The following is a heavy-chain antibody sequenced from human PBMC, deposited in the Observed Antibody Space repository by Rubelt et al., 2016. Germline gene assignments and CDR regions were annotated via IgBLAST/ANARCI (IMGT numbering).Heavy chain of an antibody. D-gene: IGHD6-19*01. V-gene: IGHV2-5*02. CDR3: VHRRLSIAVTGTLFDF. J-gene: IGHJ4*02. CDR1: GFSLSTNGVG. Sequence: QITLKESGPTLVKPTQTLTLTCTFSGFSLSTNGVGVGWIRQPPGKALEWLALIYWDDDKRYSPSLSSRLTITKDTSKNQVVLTMTNMDPVDTATDYCVHRRLSIAVTGTLFDFWGQGTLVTVSS. CDR2: IYWDDDK.